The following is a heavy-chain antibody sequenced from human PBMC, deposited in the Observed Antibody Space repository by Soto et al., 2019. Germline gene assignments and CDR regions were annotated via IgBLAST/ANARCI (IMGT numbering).Heavy chain of an antibody. J-gene: IGHJ6*02. Sequence: QVQLVQSGGGVVQPGRSLRLSCAASGFTFSRHAMHWVRQAPGKGLEWVTMIWFDGSNKYYADSVKGRFTSSRDNSKDTFDLQINILRAEDTAVYYCARDKASYASGGMDVWGQGTTVTVSS. CDR3: ARDKASYASGGMDV. CDR2: IWFDGSNK. D-gene: IGHD1-26*01. CDR1: GFTFSRHA. V-gene: IGHV3-33*01.